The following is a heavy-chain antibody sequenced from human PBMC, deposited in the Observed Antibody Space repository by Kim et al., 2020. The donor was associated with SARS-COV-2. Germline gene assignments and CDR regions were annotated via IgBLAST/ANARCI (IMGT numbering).Heavy chain of an antibody. CDR2: DK. CDR3: ARDQWRIFDY. D-gene: IGHD3-3*02. V-gene: IGHV3-7*01. J-gene: IGHJ4*02. Sequence: DKYYVDSVKGRFTMSRDNAKNLLYLQMNSLRADDTAVYYCARDQWRIFDYWGQGALVTVSS.